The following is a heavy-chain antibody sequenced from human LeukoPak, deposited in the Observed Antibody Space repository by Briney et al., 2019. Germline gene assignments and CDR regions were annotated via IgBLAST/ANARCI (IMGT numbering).Heavy chain of an antibody. J-gene: IGHJ3*02. CDR2: IYYSGST. CDR3: ARSSVSGLPVVVTANGAFDI. CDR1: GGSISSYY. V-gene: IGHV4-59*01. D-gene: IGHD2-21*02. Sequence: PSETLSLTCTVSGGSISSYYWSWIRQPPGKGLEWIGYIYYSGSTNYNPSLKSRVTISVDTSKNQFSLKLSSVTAADTAVYYCARSSVSGLPVVVTANGAFDIWGQGTMVTVSS.